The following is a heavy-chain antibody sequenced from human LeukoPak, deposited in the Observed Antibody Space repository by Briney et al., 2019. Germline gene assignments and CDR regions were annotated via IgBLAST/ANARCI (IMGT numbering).Heavy chain of an antibody. CDR2: IIPIFGTA. D-gene: IGHD3-9*01. J-gene: IGHJ4*02. Sequence: SVKVSCKASGGTFSSYAISWVRQAPGQGLEWMGGIIPIFGTANYAQKFQGRVTITADKSTSTAYMELSSLRSEDTAVYYCARVDDILTGYLRFDYWGQGTLVTVSS. CDR1: GGTFSSYA. V-gene: IGHV1-69*06. CDR3: ARVDDILTGYLRFDY.